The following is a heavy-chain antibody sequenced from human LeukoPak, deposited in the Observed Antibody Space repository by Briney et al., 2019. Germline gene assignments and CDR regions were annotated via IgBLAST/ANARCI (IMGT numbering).Heavy chain of an antibody. CDR3: ARDRVPTIWSGYYSFDESTDP. D-gene: IGHD3-3*01. Sequence: GGSLRLSFAAPGFTFISYWMGGVRRPPGRGLGGWAKIKQEGGGKYYVDSVKGRFTISRDNAKNSLYLQMNSLRAEDTAVYYCARDRVPTIWSGYYSFDESTDPWGQGTLVTVSS. J-gene: IGHJ5*02. CDR2: IKQEGGGK. V-gene: IGHV3-7*01. CDR1: GFTFISYW.